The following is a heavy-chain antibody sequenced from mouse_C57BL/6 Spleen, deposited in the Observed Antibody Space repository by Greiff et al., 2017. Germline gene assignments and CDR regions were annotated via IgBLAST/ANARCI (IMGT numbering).Heavy chain of an antibody. D-gene: IGHD2-5*01. CDR1: GYTFTSYW. Sequence: VQLQQSGAELVMPGASVKLSCKASGYTFTSYWMHWVKQRPGQGLEWIGEIDPSDSYTNYNQKFKGKSTLTVDKSSSTAYMQLSSLTSEDSAVYYCARREGSNYNYAMDYWGQGTSVTVSS. CDR3: ARREGSNYNYAMDY. CDR2: IDPSDSYT. V-gene: IGHV1-69*01. J-gene: IGHJ4*01.